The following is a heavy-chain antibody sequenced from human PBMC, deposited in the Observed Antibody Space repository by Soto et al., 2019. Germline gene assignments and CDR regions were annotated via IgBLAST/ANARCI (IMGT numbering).Heavy chain of an antibody. Sequence: QVQLQESGPRLVRPSQTLSLSCTVSGVSVASSNYYWNWIRQHPGKGLEWIGYIYFSGGTHFNPSLRSRVIISADTSKSQFSLNLNSVTAADTAVYYCARSSSGSYYHFDHWGQGTLVTVSS. J-gene: IGHJ4*02. CDR1: GVSVASSNYY. CDR3: ARSSSGSYYHFDH. CDR2: IYFSGGT. V-gene: IGHV4-31*03. D-gene: IGHD1-26*01.